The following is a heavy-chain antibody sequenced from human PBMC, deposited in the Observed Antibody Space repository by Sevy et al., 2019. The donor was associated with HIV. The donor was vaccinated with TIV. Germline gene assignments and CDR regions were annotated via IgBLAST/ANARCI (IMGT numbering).Heavy chain of an antibody. CDR3: ASIAMVRGVIIGLDY. D-gene: IGHD3-10*01. CDR2: IYYSGST. J-gene: IGHJ4*02. V-gene: IGHV4-39*01. Sequence: SETLSLTCTVSGGSISSSSYYWGWIRQPPGKGLVWIGSIYYSGSTYYNPSLKSRVTISVDTSKIQFSLKLSSVTAADTAVYYCASIAMVRGVIIGLDYWGQGTLVTVSS. CDR1: GGSISSSSYY.